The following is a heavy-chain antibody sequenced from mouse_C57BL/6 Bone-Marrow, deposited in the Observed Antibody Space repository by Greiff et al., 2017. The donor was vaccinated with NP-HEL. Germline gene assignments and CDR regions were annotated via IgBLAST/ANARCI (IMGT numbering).Heavy chain of an antibody. CDR2: ISSGGSYT. J-gene: IGHJ1*03. V-gene: IGHV5-6*01. CDR1: GFTFSSYG. D-gene: IGHD2-4*01. Sequence: EVKLVESGGDLVKPGGSLKLSCAASGFTFSSYGMSWVRQTPDKRLEWVATISSGGSYTYYPDSVKGRFTISRDNAKNTLYLQMSSLKSEDTAMYYCARPTHFYYDRWYFDVWGTGTTVTVSS. CDR3: ARPTHFYYDRWYFDV.